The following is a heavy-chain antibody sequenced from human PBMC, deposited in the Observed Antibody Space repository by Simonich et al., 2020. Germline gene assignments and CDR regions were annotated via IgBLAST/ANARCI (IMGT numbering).Heavy chain of an antibody. D-gene: IGHD1-1*01. J-gene: IGHJ4*02. V-gene: IGHV1-2*02. CDR2: IKPNRGGP. CDR3: ASSKRGYNWNDFDY. Sequence: QVQLVQSGAEVKKPGASVKVSCKASGYTFTGYYMHWVRQAPGQGLEWMGWIKPNRGGPNYAQKFQGRVTMTRETSISTAYMELSRLRSDDTAVYYCASSKRGYNWNDFDYWGQGTLVTVSS. CDR1: GYTFTGYY.